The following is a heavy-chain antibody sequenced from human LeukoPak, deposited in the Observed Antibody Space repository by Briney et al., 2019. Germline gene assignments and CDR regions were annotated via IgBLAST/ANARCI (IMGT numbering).Heavy chain of an antibody. V-gene: IGHV5-51*01. CDR1: GNNFNNFW. CDR2: VFGGDSDT. J-gene: IGHJ4*02. D-gene: IGHD3-22*01. CDR3: ARTSYRYESSGFDH. Sequence: GESLKISCKGSGNNFNNFWIAWVRQMPGKGLEFTGMVFGGDSDTRYSPSFQGQVTISADMSIGNAYLQWSSLKASDTAIYYCARTSYRYESSGFDHWGQGTLVTVSS.